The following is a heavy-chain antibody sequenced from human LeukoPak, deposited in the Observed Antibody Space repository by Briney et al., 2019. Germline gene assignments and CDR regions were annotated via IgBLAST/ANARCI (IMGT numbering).Heavy chain of an antibody. CDR2: IKQDGSEK. V-gene: IGHV3-7*01. CDR3: ARGYDFWSGCGFDY. Sequence: TGGSLRLSCAASGFTFSSYWMSWVRQAPGKGLEWVANIKQDGSEKYYVDSVKGRFTISRDNAKNSLYLQMNSLRAEDTAVYYCARGYDFWSGCGFDYWGQGTLVTVSS. D-gene: IGHD3-3*01. J-gene: IGHJ4*02. CDR1: GFTFSSYW.